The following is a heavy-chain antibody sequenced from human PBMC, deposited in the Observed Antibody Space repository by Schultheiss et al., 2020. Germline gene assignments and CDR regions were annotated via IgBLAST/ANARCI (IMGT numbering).Heavy chain of an antibody. D-gene: IGHD4-17*01. J-gene: IGHJ6*04. CDR1: GGSISSSSYY. CDR2: IYYSGST. V-gene: IGHV4-39*01. Sequence: SETLSLTCTVSGGSISSSSYYWGWIRQPPGKGLEWIGSIYYSGSTYYNPSLKSRVTISVDTSKNQFSLKLSSVTAADTAVYYCARLLSDYGTGLYYYYGMDVWGKGTTVTVSS. CDR3: ARLLSDYGTGLYYYYGMDV.